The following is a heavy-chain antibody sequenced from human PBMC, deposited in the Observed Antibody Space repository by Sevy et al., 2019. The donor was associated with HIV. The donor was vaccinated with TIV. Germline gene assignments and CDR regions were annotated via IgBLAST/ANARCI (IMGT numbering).Heavy chain of an antibody. J-gene: IGHJ3*02. CDR2: LSGSGGST. CDR1: GFTFSSYA. V-gene: IGHV3-23*01. D-gene: IGHD1-26*01. CDR3: AKDRVWELGDAFDI. Sequence: GGSLRLSCVASGFTFSSYAMNWVRQAPGKGLEWVSGLSGSGGSTKYADSVKGRFTISRDNSNNTLYLQMNSLRAEDTAVYYCAKDRVWELGDAFDIWGQGTMVTVSS.